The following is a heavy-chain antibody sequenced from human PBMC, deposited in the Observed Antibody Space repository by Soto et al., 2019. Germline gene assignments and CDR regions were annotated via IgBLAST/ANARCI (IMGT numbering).Heavy chain of an antibody. CDR3: ARDPIFYYASSGYGGSYFDY. V-gene: IGHV4-30-4*01. CDR2: IYHSGST. CDR1: GASVTSDDYY. Sequence: SETLSLTCAVSGASVTSDDYYWSWIRQPPGKGLEWIGYIYHSGSTYYNPSLKSRVSISIDTSQNQFSLKLASLTAADTAVYYCARDPIFYYASSGYGGSYFDYWGQGSRVTVS. D-gene: IGHD3-22*01. J-gene: IGHJ4*02.